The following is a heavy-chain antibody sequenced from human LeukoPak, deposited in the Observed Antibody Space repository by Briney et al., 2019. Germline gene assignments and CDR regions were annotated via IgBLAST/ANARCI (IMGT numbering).Heavy chain of an antibody. CDR2: ISSSGSTI. V-gene: IGHV3-11*01. CDR1: GFTFSDYY. D-gene: IGHD3-3*01. CDR3: GKGGGTIFGVVWGAFDI. Sequence: KTGGSLRLSCAASGFTFSDYYMSWIRQAPGKGLEWVSYISSSGSTIYYADSVKGRFTISRDNAKNSLYLQMNSLRAEDTAVYYCGKGGGTIFGVVWGAFDIWGQGTMVTVSS. J-gene: IGHJ3*02.